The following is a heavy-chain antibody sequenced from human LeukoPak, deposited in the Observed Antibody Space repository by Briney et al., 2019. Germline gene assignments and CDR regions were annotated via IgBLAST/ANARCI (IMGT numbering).Heavy chain of an antibody. CDR3: ARDTSPRYSMTEGTVPDY. J-gene: IGHJ4*02. V-gene: IGHV1-18*01. CDR1: GYTFTSYG. Sequence: EASVKVSCKASGYTFTSYGISWVRQAPGQGLEWMGWISAYNGNTNYAQKLQGRVTMTTDTSTSTAYMELRSLRSDDTAVYYCARDTSPRYSMTEGTVPDYWGQGTVVTVSS. D-gene: IGHD2/OR15-2a*01. CDR2: ISAYNGNT.